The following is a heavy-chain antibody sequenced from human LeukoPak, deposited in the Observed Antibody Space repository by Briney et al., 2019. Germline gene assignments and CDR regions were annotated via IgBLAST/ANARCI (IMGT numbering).Heavy chain of an antibody. CDR2: INPNSGGT. V-gene: IGHV1-2*02. Sequence: GASVKVSCKASRYTFTGYYMHWVRQAPGQGLEWMGWINPNSGGTNYTQKFQGRVTMTRDTSISTAYMELSRLRSDDTAVYYCARDSHTSMAPKYYFDYWGQGTLVTVSS. J-gene: IGHJ4*02. CDR1: RYTFTGYY. CDR3: ARDSHTSMAPKYYFDY. D-gene: IGHD5-18*01.